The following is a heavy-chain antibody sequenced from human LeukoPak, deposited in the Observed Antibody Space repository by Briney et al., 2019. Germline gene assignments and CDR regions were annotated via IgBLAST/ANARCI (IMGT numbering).Heavy chain of an antibody. CDR1: GYTFTSYG. V-gene: IGHV1-18*01. CDR2: ISAYNGNT. CDR3: ARVPPVGQQLVTDY. J-gene: IGHJ4*02. Sequence: GASVKVSCKASGYTFTSYGISWVRQAPGQGLEWMGWISAYNGNTNYAQKLQGRVTMTTDTSTSTAYMELRSLRSDDTAVYCCARVPPVGQQLVTDYWGQGTLVTVSS. D-gene: IGHD6-13*01.